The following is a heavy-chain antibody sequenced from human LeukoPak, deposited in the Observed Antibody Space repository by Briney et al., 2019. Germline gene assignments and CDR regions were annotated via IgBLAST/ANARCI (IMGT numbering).Heavy chain of an antibody. V-gene: IGHV1-8*01. CDR3: ARGPPNWGYDY. CDR2: MSPNSGDT. J-gene: IGHJ4*02. Sequence: ASVKVSCKASGYTFTSYDFNWVRQATGQRPEWKGWMSPNSGDTGYAQKFQDRVAVTRNTSISTAYMELSSLRSDDTAVYYCARGPPNWGYDYWGPGTLVTVSS. CDR1: GYTFTSYD. D-gene: IGHD7-27*01.